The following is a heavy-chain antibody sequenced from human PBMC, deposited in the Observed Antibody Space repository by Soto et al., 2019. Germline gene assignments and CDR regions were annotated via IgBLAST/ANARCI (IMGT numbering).Heavy chain of an antibody. V-gene: IGHV4-59*01. CDR3: ARASRGDCCELDY. CDR1: GGSISSYY. Sequence: PSETLSLTCTVSGGSISSYYWSWIRQPPGKGLEWIGYIYYSGSTNYNPSLKSRVTISVDTSKNQFSLKLSSVTAADTAVYYCARASRGDCCELDYWGQGTLVTVPQ. CDR2: IYYSGST. J-gene: IGHJ4*02. D-gene: IGHD2-21*02.